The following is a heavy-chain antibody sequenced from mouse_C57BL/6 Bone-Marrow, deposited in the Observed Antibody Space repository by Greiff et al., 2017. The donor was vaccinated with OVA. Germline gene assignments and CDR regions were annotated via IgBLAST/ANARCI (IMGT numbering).Heavy chain of an antibody. CDR1: GFSLSTFGMG. J-gene: IGHJ2*01. CDR2: IWWDDAK. V-gene: IGHV8-8*01. CDR3: SRMGDGYFDY. D-gene: IGHD2-3*01. Sequence: QVTLKECGPGILQPSQTLSLTCSFSGFSLSTFGMGVGWIRQPSGKGLEWLAHIWWDDAKYYNPALKSRLTLSKDTSKNQVFLKIANVDAADTATYYCSRMGDGYFDYWGQGTTLTVSS.